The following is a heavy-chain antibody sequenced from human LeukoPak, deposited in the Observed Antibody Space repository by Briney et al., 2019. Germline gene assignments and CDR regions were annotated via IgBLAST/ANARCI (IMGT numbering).Heavy chain of an antibody. CDR3: AKSRGDYYYYGMDV. D-gene: IGHD3-10*01. CDR2: ISGSGGST. V-gene: IGHV3-23*01. Sequence: GGSLRLSCAASGFTFSSYAMSWVRQAPGKGLEWVSAISGSGGSTYYADSVKGRFTISRDTSKNTLYLQMNSLRAEDTAVYYCAKSRGDYYYYGMDVWGQGTTVTVS. J-gene: IGHJ6*02. CDR1: GFTFSSYA.